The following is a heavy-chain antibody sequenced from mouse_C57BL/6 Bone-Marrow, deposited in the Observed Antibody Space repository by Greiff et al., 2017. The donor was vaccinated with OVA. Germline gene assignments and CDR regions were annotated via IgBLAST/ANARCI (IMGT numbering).Heavy chain of an antibody. J-gene: IGHJ2*01. CDR3: ARDKASTMITYFDY. V-gene: IGHV5-4*01. CDR2: ISDGGSYT. D-gene: IGHD2-4*01. CDR1: GFTFSSYA. Sequence: EVQLVESGGGLVKPGGSLKLSCAASGFTFSSYAMSWVRQTPEKRLEWVATISDGGSYTYYPDNVKGRFTISRDNAKNNLYLQMRHLKSEDTAMYYCARDKASTMITYFDYWGQGTTLTVSS.